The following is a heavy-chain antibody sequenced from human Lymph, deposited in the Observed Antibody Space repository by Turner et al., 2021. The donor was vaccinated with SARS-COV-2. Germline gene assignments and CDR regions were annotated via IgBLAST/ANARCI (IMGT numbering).Heavy chain of an antibody. CDR3: ARQRVGATIDPPWFDP. CDR1: GGPISSGGYY. V-gene: IGHV4-31*03. CDR2: IYYSGST. D-gene: IGHD1-26*01. Sequence: QVQLQESGPGLVKPSQTLSLTCTVSGGPISSGGYYWSWIRQHPGKGLEWIGYIYYSGSTYYNPSLKSRVTISVDTSKNQFSLKLSSVTAADTAVYYCARQRVGATIDPPWFDPWGQGTLVTVSS. J-gene: IGHJ5*02.